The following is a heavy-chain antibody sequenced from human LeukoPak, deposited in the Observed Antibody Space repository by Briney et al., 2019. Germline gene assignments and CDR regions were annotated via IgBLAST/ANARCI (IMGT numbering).Heavy chain of an antibody. CDR1: GGSFGGYY. D-gene: IGHD2-2*01. CDR2: INHSGST. Sequence: PSETLSLTCAVYGGSFGGYYWSWVRQPPGKGLEWIGEINHSGSTNYNPSLKSRVTISVDTSKNQFSLKLSSVTAADTAVYYCARGDIVVVPAAIAGGYYYYYGMDVWGQGTTVTVSS. CDR3: ARGDIVVVPAAIAGGYYYYYGMDV. V-gene: IGHV4-34*01. J-gene: IGHJ6*02.